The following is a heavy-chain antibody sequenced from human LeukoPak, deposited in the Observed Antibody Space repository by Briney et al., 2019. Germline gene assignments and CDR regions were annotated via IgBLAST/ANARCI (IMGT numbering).Heavy chain of an antibody. J-gene: IGHJ6*03. CDR1: GFTFSDYY. D-gene: IGHD3-10*01. CDR3: ARQVEVAGSYYYYYMDV. CDR2: INWNGGST. V-gene: IGHV3-20*04. Sequence: PGGSLRLSCAASGFTFSDYYMSWIRQAPGKGLEWVSGINWNGGSTGYADSVKGRFTISRDNAKNSLYLQMNSLRAEDTALYYCARQVEVAGSYYYYYMDVWGKGTTVTVSS.